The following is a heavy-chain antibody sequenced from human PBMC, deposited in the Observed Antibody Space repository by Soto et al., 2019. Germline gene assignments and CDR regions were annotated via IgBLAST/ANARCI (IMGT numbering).Heavy chain of an antibody. J-gene: IGHJ3*02. CDR3: ARAIPFGVAATRGSAFDI. V-gene: IGHV3-30*03. CDR1: GFTFSSYG. Sequence: GGSLRLSCAASGFTFSSYGMHWVRQAPGKGLEWVAVISYDGSNKYYADSVKGRFTISRDNSKNTLYLQMNSLRAEDTAVYYCARAIPFGVAATRGSAFDIWGQGTMVTVSS. CDR2: ISYDGSNK. D-gene: IGHD2-15*01.